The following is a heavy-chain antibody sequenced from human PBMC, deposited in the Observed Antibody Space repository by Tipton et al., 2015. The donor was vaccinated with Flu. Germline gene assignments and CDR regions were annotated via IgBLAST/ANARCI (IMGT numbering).Heavy chain of an antibody. D-gene: IGHD6-13*01. Sequence: TLSLTCTVSGYSISSNYWDWIRQPAGKELEWIGRIYTSGSTNYNPSLKSRVTISVDTSKNQFSLRLNSVTAADTAVYYCARRGGRDGIAATGNDAFDIWGQGTLVTVSS. V-gene: IGHV4-4*07. CDR2: IYTSGST. CDR1: GYSISSNY. J-gene: IGHJ3*02. CDR3: ARRGGRDGIAATGNDAFDI.